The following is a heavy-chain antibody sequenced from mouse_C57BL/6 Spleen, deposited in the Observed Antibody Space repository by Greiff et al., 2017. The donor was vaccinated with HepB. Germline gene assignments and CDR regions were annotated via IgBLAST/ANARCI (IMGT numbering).Heavy chain of an antibody. D-gene: IGHD4-1*01. V-gene: IGHV1-63*01. Sequence: VKLVDSGAELVRPGTSVKMSCKASGYTFTNYWIGWAKQRPGHGLEWIGDIYPGGGYTNYNEKFKGKATLTADKSSSTAYMQFSSLTSEDSAIYYCARGLGRLFDYWGQGTTLTVSS. CDR1: GYTFTNYW. J-gene: IGHJ2*01. CDR2: IYPGGGYT. CDR3: ARGLGRLFDY.